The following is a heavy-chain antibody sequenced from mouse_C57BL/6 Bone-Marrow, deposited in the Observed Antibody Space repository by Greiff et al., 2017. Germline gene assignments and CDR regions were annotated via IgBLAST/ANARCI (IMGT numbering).Heavy chain of an antibody. CDR3: ARDHEARRDY. D-gene: IGHD1-2*01. CDR1: GFTFSGYA. V-gene: IGHV5-4*01. CDR2: ISDGGSYT. Sequence: EVKLVESGGGLVKPGGSVKLSCAASGFTFSGYAMSWVRQTPEKRLEWIATISDGGSYTYYPDNVKGRFTVSRDNTKNYLYLQMSTLKSEDTSMYACARDHEARRDYWGQGTMLTVSA. J-gene: IGHJ3*01.